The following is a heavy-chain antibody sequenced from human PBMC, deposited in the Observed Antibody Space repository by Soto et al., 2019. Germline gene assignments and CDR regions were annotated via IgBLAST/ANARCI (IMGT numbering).Heavy chain of an antibody. V-gene: IGHV3-23*01. CDR3: AKDRGIIVKAGDVFDV. D-gene: IGHD3-16*02. Sequence: PWGSLRFPSASPVFTLSRSGVNWVRQAPGKGLEWVSYISDSGDRTYYADSVKGRFTISRDRSKNTASLQMDSLRAEDTPVYYCAKDRGIIVKAGDVFDVWGQGT. J-gene: IGHJ3*01. CDR1: VFTLSRSG. CDR2: ISDSGDRT.